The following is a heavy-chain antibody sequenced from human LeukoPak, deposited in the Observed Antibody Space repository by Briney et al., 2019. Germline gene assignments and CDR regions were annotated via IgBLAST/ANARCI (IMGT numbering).Heavy chain of an antibody. J-gene: IGHJ4*02. D-gene: IGHD6-13*01. CDR2: ISTSSTTT. Sequence: GGSLRLSCAASGFTFSTYYMNWVRQAPGKGLEWVSYISTSSTTTYNADSVKGRFTISRDNAKNSLYLQMNSLRAEDTAVYYCARTSELIAAAGATFDYWGQGTLVTVSS. CDR1: GFTFSTYY. V-gene: IGHV3-48*04. CDR3: ARTSELIAAAGATFDY.